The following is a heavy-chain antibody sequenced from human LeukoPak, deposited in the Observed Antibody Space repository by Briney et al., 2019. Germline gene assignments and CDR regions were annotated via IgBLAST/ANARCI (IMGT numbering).Heavy chain of an antibody. CDR2: IYSGGST. V-gene: IGHV3-53*01. CDR3: ARDYYDSSGYDYFDY. CDR1: GFTVSSDS. Sequence: GGSLRLSCTVSGFTVSSDSMSWVRQAPGKGLGWVSFIYSGGSTHYSDSVKGRFTISRDNSKNTLYLQMNSPRAEDTAVYYCARDYYDSSGYDYFDYWGQGTLVTVSS. D-gene: IGHD3-22*01. J-gene: IGHJ4*02.